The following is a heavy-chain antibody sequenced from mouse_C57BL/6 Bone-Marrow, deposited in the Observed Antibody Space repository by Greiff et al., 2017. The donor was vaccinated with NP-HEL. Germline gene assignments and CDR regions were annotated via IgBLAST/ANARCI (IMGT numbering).Heavy chain of an antibody. CDR3: ARGFYYDYEGDYAMDY. D-gene: IGHD2-4*01. CDR2: INPNNGGT. J-gene: IGHJ4*01. Sequence: EVQLQQSGPELVKPGASVKMSCKASGYTFTDYNMHWVKQSHGKSLEWIGYINPNNGGTSYNQKFKGKATLTVNKSSSTAYMELRSLTSEDSAVYYCARGFYYDYEGDYAMDYWGQGTSVTVSS. V-gene: IGHV1-22*01. CDR1: GYTFTDYN.